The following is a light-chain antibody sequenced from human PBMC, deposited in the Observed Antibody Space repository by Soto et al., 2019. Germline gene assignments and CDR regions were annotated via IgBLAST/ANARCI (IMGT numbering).Light chain of an antibody. Sequence: IQMPQSPYTVSASIGDTVTITCRASTSIGTRLSWYQRKPGKAPKFPIYEASTLESGVPSRFSGSGSGTEFTLTISSVQPDDFATYYGQQYDSVYTCGQGTNLEIK. CDR3: QQYDSVYT. J-gene: IGKJ2*01. V-gene: IGKV1-5*01. CDR2: EAS. CDR1: TSIGTR.